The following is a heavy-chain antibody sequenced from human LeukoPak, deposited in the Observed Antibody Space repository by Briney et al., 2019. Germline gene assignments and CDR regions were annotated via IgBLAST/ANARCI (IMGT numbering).Heavy chain of an antibody. V-gene: IGHV4-31*03. CDR2: IYYSGST. Sequence: SETLSLTCTVSGGSISSGGYYWSWIRQHPGKGLEWIGYIYYSGSTYYNPSLKSRVTISVDTSKNQFSLKLSSVTAADTAVYYCARVGAAFRAAADPYYFDYWGQGTLVTVSS. CDR1: GGSISSGGYY. D-gene: IGHD6-13*01. CDR3: ARVGAAFRAAADPYYFDY. J-gene: IGHJ4*02.